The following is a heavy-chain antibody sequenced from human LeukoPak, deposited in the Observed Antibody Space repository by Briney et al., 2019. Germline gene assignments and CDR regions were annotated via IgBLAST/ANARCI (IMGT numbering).Heavy chain of an antibody. J-gene: IGHJ6*03. CDR2: IKPDGSES. Sequence: GGSLRLSCAASGFTFNTYWMSWVRQAPGKGLEWVANIKPDGSESYYADSVKGRFSISRDNTKNSLYLQMNSLRAEDTAVYYCARDPQYYDFWSGYYSYYMDVWGKGTTVTVSS. V-gene: IGHV3-7*01. D-gene: IGHD3-3*01. CDR3: ARDPQYYDFWSGYYSYYMDV. CDR1: GFTFNTYW.